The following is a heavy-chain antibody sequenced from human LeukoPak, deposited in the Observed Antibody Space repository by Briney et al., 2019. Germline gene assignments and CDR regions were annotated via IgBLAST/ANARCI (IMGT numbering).Heavy chain of an antibody. CDR1: GGSISSGDYY. D-gene: IGHD3-3*01. CDR2: MYYSGST. J-gene: IGHJ5*02. V-gene: IGHV4-30-4*08. CDR3: ARGQSHDYDFWTGYRYNWFDP. Sequence: SQTLSLTCTVSGGSISSGDYYWSWIRQPPGKGLEWIGYMYYSGSTYYNPSLKSRVTISVDTSKNQFSLKLSSVTAADTAVYYCARGQSHDYDFWTGYRYNWFDPWGQGTLVTVSP.